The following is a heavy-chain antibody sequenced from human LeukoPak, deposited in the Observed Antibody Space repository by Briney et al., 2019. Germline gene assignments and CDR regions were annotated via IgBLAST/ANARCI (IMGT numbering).Heavy chain of an antibody. CDR3: ASFRHRSPWIWRSYYGMDV. CDR1: GFTFSSYS. CDR2: ISSSSSYI. D-gene: IGHD1-14*01. V-gene: IGHV3-21*01. J-gene: IGHJ6*02. Sequence: GGSLRLSCAASGFTFSSYSMNWVRQAPGKGLEWVSSISSSSSYIYYADSVKGRFTISRDNAKNSLYLQMNSLRAEDTAVYYCASFRHRSPWIWRSYYGMDVWGQGTTVTVSS.